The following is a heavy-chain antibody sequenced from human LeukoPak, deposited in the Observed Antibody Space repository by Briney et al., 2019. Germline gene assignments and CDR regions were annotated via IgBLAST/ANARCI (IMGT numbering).Heavy chain of an antibody. J-gene: IGHJ6*03. CDR3: ARRAAFFVGYYYYYYYMDV. D-gene: IGHD3-3*02. CDR2: MNPNSGNT. V-gene: IGHV1-8*01. Sequence: ASVKVSCKASGYTFTSYDINWVRQAPGQGLGWMGWMNPNSGNTGYAQKFQGRVTMTRNTSISTAYMELSSLRSEDTAVYYCARRAAFFVGYYYYYYYMDVWGKGTTVTISS. CDR1: GYTFTSYD.